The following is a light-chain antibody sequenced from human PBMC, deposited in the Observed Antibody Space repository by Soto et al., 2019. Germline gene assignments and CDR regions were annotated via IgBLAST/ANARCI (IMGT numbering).Light chain of an antibody. J-gene: IGKJ1*01. CDR2: GAS. CDR1: QSVSSN. Sequence: EIVMTQSPATLSVSPGERATLSCRASQSVSSNLAWYQQKPGQAPRLLIYGASTRATGISARFSGSGSGTEFTLTISSLQPEDFTVYSCLQYHNLWAFGQGTKVEI. CDR3: LQYHNLWA. V-gene: IGKV3-15*01.